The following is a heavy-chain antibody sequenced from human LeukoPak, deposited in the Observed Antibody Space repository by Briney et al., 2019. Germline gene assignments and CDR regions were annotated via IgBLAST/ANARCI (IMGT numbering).Heavy chain of an antibody. J-gene: IGHJ4*02. CDR3: ARDGASRVFDY. CDR1: GGSFSGYY. D-gene: IGHD3-16*01. CDR2: INHSGST. V-gene: IGHV4-34*01. Sequence: SETLSLTCAVYGGSFSGYYWSWIRQPPGKGLEWIGEINHSGSTNYNPSLKSRVTISVDTSKNQFSLRLSSVTAADTAVYYCARDGASRVFDYWGQGTLVTVSS.